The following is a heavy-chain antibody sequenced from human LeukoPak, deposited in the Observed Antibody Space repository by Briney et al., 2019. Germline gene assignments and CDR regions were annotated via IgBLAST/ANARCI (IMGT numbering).Heavy chain of an antibody. D-gene: IGHD6-19*01. CDR3: GRARPYGSGWYFEY. CDR1: GYTFTGYF. CDR2: INPNSGVT. V-gene: IGHV1-2*02. J-gene: IGHJ4*02. Sequence: ASVKVSCKASGYTFTGYFMHWVRQAPGQGLEWMGWINPNSGVTNYAQKFQGRVTMTRDTSISTAYMELSGLTFDDTAVYYCGRARPYGSGWYFEYWGQGILVTVSS.